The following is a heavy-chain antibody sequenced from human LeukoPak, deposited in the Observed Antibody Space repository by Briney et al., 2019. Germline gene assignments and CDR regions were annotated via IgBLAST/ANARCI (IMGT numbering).Heavy chain of an antibody. D-gene: IGHD1-14*01. CDR3: ARHVRMVPGYYYYYYMDV. CDR1: GYSFTSYW. Sequence: GESLKISCKGSGYSFTSYWIGWVRQMPGKGLEWMGIIYPGDSDTRYSPSFQGQVTISADKSISTAYLQWSSLKASDTAMYYCARHVRMVPGYYYYYYMDVWGKGTTVTVSS. V-gene: IGHV5-51*01. J-gene: IGHJ6*03. CDR2: IYPGDSDT.